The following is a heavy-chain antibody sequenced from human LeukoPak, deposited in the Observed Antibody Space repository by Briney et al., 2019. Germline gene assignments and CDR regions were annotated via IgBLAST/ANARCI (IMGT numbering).Heavy chain of an antibody. J-gene: IGHJ4*02. CDR3: AVLYYYDSSGYMRWGGAPPLPDN. Sequence: ASVKVSCKVSGYTLTELSMQWVRQAPGKGLEWMGGFDPEDGETIYAQKFQGRVTMTEDTSTDTAYMELSSLRSEDTAVYYCAVLYYYDSSGYMRWGGAPPLPDNWGQGTLVTVSS. V-gene: IGHV1-24*01. D-gene: IGHD3-22*01. CDR1: GYTLTELS. CDR2: FDPEDGET.